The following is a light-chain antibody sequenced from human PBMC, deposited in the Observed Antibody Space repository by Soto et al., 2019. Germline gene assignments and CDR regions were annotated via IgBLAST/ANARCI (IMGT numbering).Light chain of an antibody. CDR2: AAS. CDR3: QQSYNTPLR. Sequence: DIPMTQSPSSLSASVGDRVTITCRASQSISSYLNWYQQKPGKAPKLLIHAASSLQSGVSSRFSGSGTGTDFTLTISSLQPEDFATYYCQQSYNTPLRFGGGTKVEIK. CDR1: QSISSY. J-gene: IGKJ4*01. V-gene: IGKV1-39*01.